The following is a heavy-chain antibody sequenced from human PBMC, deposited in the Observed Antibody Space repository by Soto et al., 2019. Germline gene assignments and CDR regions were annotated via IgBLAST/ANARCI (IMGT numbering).Heavy chain of an antibody. J-gene: IGHJ6*03. CDR1: GLNFRGYA. CDR2: ISGSGGST. V-gene: IGHV3-23*01. Sequence: GGLLRVSCAASGLNFRGYAMSCVRQAPGKGLEWVSAISGSGGSTYYADSVKGRFTISRDNSKNTLYLQMNSLRAEDTAVYYCAKDRGYDPKTIWYYYYMDVWGKGTTVTVSS. D-gene: IGHD5-12*01. CDR3: AKDRGYDPKTIWYYYYMDV.